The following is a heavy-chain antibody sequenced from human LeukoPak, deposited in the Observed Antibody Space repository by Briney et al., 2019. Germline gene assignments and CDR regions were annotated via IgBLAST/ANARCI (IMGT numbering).Heavy chain of an antibody. D-gene: IGHD2-8*01. CDR1: GYTFTNYG. CDR2: ISPYNGNT. V-gene: IGHV1-18*01. Sequence: ASVKVSCKASGYTFTNYGIIWVRQAPGQGLEWMGWISPYNGNTNYAQKLQGRVTVTTDTSTSTAYMELRSLRSDDTAVYYCTRTVLDCKNGVCYNYWGQGTLVTVSS. J-gene: IGHJ4*02. CDR3: TRTVLDCKNGVCYNY.